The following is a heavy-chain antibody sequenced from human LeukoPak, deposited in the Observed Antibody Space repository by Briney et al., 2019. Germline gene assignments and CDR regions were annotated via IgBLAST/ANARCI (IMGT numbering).Heavy chain of an antibody. CDR2: ISSSGSTL. CDR1: GFTFSDYY. J-gene: IGHJ4*02. D-gene: IGHD1-20*01. CDR3: ARRRYNWNAIDY. Sequence: GGSLRLSCAASGFTFSDYYMSWIRQAPGKGLEWVSYISSSGSTLYYADSVKGRITVSRDNAKNSLYLQINSLRAEDTAVYYCARRRYNWNAIDYWGQGTLVTVSS. V-gene: IGHV3-11*01.